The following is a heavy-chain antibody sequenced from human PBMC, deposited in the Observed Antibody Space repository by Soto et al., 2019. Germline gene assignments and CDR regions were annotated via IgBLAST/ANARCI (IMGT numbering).Heavy chain of an antibody. CDR3: ARAETFNLEWSFNWFDT. J-gene: IGHJ5*02. Sequence: SETLSLTCAVSGDSITTNNWWSWVRQPPVKGLEWIGEVYHNGRTNYNPSLKSRVTMSVHKSRNQFSLKLTSVTAADTAVYYCARAETFNLEWSFNWFDTWGQGILVTVSS. D-gene: IGHD3-3*01. CDR2: VYHNGRT. V-gene: IGHV4-4*02. CDR1: GDSITTNNW.